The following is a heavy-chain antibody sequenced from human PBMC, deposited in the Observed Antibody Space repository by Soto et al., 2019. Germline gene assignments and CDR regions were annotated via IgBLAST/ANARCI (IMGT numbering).Heavy chain of an antibody. Sequence: GASVKVSGTASGYTFTSYGISCVRQAPEQGLEWMGWISAYNGNTNYAQKLQGRVTMTTDTSTSTAYMELRSLRSDDTAVYYCARTGALITIFGVVIRPDAFDIWGQGTMVTVSS. D-gene: IGHD3-3*01. J-gene: IGHJ3*02. CDR3: ARTGALITIFGVVIRPDAFDI. CDR2: ISAYNGNT. CDR1: GYTFTSYG. V-gene: IGHV1-18*01.